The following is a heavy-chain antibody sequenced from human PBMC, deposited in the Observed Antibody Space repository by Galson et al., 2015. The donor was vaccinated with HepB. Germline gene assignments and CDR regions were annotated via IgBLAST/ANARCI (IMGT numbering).Heavy chain of an antibody. D-gene: IGHD5-18*01. CDR3: ARVGYSYGDVYYYYYYYMDV. CDR1: GYTFTSYG. Sequence: SVKVSCKASGYTFTSYGISWVRQAPGQGLEWMGWISAYNGNTNYAQKLQGRVTMTTDTSTSTAYMELRSLRSDDTAVYYCARVGYSYGDVYYYYYYYMDVWGKGTTVTVSS. J-gene: IGHJ6*03. V-gene: IGHV1-18*01. CDR2: ISAYNGNT.